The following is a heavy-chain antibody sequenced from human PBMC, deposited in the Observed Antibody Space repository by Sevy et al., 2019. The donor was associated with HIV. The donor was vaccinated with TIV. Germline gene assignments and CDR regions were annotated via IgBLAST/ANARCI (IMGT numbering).Heavy chain of an antibody. CDR2: IIPIFGTA. CDR1: GGTFSSYA. D-gene: IGHD2-21*02. J-gene: IGHJ3*02. CDR3: ARGRDHIVVVTAILYAFDI. V-gene: IGHV1-69*13. Sequence: ASVKVSCKASGGTFSSYAISWVRQAPGQGLEWMGGIIPIFGTANYAQKFQGRVTITADESTSTAYMELSSLRSEDMAVYYCARGRDHIVVVTAILYAFDIWGQGTMVTVSS.